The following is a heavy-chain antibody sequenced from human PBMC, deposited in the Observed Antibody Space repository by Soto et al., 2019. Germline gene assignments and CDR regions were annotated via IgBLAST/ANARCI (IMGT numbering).Heavy chain of an antibody. J-gene: IGHJ4*02. D-gene: IGHD6-13*01. V-gene: IGHV5-10-1*01. CDR3: ARHYGYSSSWYVFDY. CDR1: GYSFTSYW. CDR2: IDPSDSYT. Sequence: PGESLTISCKGSGYSFTSYWIRWVRQMPGKGLEWMGRIDPSDSYTNYSPSFQGHVTISADKSISTAYLQWSSLKASDTAMYYCARHYGYSSSWYVFDYWGQGTLVTVSS.